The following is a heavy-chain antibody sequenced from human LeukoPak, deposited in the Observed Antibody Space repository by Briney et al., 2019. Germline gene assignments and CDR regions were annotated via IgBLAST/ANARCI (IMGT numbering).Heavy chain of an antibody. CDR2: ISYDGSNK. CDR3: ARDYYGSGSYLNWFDP. Sequence: GGSLRLSCAASGITFSSYAMHWVRQAPGKGLEWVAVISYDGSNKYYADSVKGRFTISRDNSKNTLYLQMNSLRAEDTAVYYCARDYYGSGSYLNWFDPWGQGTLVTVSS. J-gene: IGHJ5*02. CDR1: GITFSSYA. V-gene: IGHV3-30*04. D-gene: IGHD3-10*01.